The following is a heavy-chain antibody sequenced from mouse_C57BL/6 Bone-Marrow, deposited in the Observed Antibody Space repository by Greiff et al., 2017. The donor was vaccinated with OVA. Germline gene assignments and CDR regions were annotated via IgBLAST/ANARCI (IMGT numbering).Heavy chain of an antibody. J-gene: IGHJ3*01. CDR3: ARRGIYYGSSTGFAY. CDR2: IDPSDSYT. Sequence: VQLQQPGAELVKPGASVKLSCKASGYTFTSYWMQLVKQRPGQGLEWIGEIDPSDSYTNYNQKFKGKATLTVDTSSSTAYMQLSSLTSEDSAVYYCARRGIYYGSSTGFAYWGQGTLVTVSA. V-gene: IGHV1-50*01. D-gene: IGHD1-1*01. CDR1: GYTFTSYW.